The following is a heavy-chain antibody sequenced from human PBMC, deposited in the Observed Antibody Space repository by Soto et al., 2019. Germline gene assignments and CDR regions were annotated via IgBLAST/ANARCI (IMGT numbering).Heavy chain of an antibody. J-gene: IGHJ3*02. CDR3: ARVGEWELLGAFDI. D-gene: IGHD1-26*01. CDR1: GFTVSSNY. CDR2: IYSGGST. V-gene: IGHV3-53*01. Sequence: GGSLRLSCAASGFTVSSNYMSWVRQAPGKGLEWVSVIYSGGSTYYADSVKGRFTISRDNSKNTLYLQMNSLRAEDTAVYYCARVGEWELLGAFDIWGQGTMVTVSS.